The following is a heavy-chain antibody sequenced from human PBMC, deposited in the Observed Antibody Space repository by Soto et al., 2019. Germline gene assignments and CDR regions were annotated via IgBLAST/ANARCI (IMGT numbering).Heavy chain of an antibody. J-gene: IGHJ4*02. Sequence: SETLSLTCAVSGGSISSSNWWSWVHQPPGKGLEWIGEIYHSGSTNYNPSLKSRVTISVDKSKNQFSLKLSSVTAADTAVYYCARLYYDILTGYYYFDYWGQGTLVTVSS. CDR3: ARLYYDILTGYYYFDY. CDR2: IYHSGST. V-gene: IGHV4-4*02. D-gene: IGHD3-9*01. CDR1: GGSISSSNW.